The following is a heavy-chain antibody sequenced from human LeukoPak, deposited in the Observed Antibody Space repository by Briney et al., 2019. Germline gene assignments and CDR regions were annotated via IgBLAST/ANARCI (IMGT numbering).Heavy chain of an antibody. D-gene: IGHD2-15*01. CDR3: AKGPRGDCSGGSCPGDS. CDR2: ISGSGDST. J-gene: IGHJ4*02. Sequence: GGSLRLSCAASGFTFTHYGMNWVRQAPGKGLEWVSTISGSGDSTYYADSVKGRFTISRDNSKNTLYVQIKSLRADDTAVYYCAKGPRGDCSGGSCPGDSWGQGTLVTVSS. V-gene: IGHV3-23*01. CDR1: GFTFTHYG.